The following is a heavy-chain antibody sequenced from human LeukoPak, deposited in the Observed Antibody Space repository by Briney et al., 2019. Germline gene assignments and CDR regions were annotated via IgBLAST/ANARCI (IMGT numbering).Heavy chain of an antibody. V-gene: IGHV4-39*07. J-gene: IGHJ3*02. CDR3: ARYSSLLLWSAFDI. Sequence: NSSETLSLTCTVSGGSISSSSYYWGWIRQPPGKGLEWIGSIYYSGSTYYNPSLKSRVTISVDTSKNQFSLKLSSVTAADTAVYYCARYSSLLLWSAFDIWGQGTMVTVSS. CDR2: IYYSGST. D-gene: IGHD3-10*01. CDR1: GGSISSSSYY.